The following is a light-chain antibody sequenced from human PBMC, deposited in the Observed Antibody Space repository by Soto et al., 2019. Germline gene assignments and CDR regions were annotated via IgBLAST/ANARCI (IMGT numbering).Light chain of an antibody. V-gene: IGKV3-11*01. J-gene: IGKJ5*01. Sequence: ETVLTQSPGTLSLSPGERATLSCRASQSVSSYLAWYQQKPGQAPRLLIYDTSNRATGVPARFSGSGSGTDFTLTISSLEPEDCAIYYCQQRQYWPPITFGQGTRLEIK. CDR2: DTS. CDR1: QSVSSY. CDR3: QQRQYWPPIT.